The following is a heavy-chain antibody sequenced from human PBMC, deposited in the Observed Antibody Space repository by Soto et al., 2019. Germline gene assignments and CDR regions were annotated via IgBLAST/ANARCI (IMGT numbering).Heavy chain of an antibody. CDR2: IYYSGST. J-gene: IGHJ4*02. D-gene: IGHD6-13*01. CDR3: ARDTGYSSSWRYFDY. CDR1: GGSISSGDYY. Sequence: PSETLSLTCTVSGGSISSGDYYWSWIRQPPGKGLEWIGYIYYSGSTYYNPSLKSRVTISVDTSKNQFSLKLSSVTAADTAVYYCARDTGYSSSWRYFDYWGQGTLVTVSS. V-gene: IGHV4-30-4*01.